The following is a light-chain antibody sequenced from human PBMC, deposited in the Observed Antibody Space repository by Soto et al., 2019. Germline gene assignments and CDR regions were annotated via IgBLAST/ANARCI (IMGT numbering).Light chain of an antibody. Sequence: DIQMTQSPSSLSASVGDRVTITCRARQGIRTDLAWYQQKPVKATQRLIYGVSRLQIGVPSRFSGSGSNTHLSLTIHYRQPEDLATYYCLQHNKYPLTFGGGTRVEIK. CDR1: QGIRTD. CDR3: LQHNKYPLT. J-gene: IGKJ4*01. V-gene: IGKV1-17*02. CDR2: GVS.